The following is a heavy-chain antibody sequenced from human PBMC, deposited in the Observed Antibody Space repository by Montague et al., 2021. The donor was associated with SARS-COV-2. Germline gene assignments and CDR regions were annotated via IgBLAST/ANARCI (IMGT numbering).Heavy chain of an antibody. Sequence: SETLSLTCTVSGASISSSENSWGWIRQSPGKGLEWFGSIFYSGTTYFNPSLRRRIAISVDTSKNQFSLKVTSVTAADTAVYYCARHVTFGGVVVALDYWGQGHLVSVSS. D-gene: IGHD3-16*02. CDR2: IFYSGTT. V-gene: IGHV4-39*01. CDR1: GASISSSENS. CDR3: ARHVTFGGVVVALDY. J-gene: IGHJ4*02.